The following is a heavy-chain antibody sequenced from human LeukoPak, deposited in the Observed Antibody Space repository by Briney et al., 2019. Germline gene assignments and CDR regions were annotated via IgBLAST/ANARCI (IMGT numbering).Heavy chain of an antibody. CDR3: AKDYQENGAYVGYLEH. J-gene: IGHJ4*02. V-gene: IGHV3-48*02. CDR2: ISSSSSTI. D-gene: IGHD2-8*01. CDR1: GFTFSSYS. Sequence: GGSLRLSCAASGFTFSSYSMNWVRQAPGKGLEWVSYISSSSSTIYYADSVKGRFTISRDNAKNSLYLQMNSLRDEDTAVYYCAKDYQENGAYVGYLEHWGQGTLVTVSS.